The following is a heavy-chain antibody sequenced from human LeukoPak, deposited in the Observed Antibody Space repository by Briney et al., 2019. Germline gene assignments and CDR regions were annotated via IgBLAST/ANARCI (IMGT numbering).Heavy chain of an antibody. CDR1: GYTFGTSW. CDR3: ARSGGARFDY. CDR2: IYPADSDT. V-gene: IGHV5-51*01. Sequence: PGESLNISCKGSGYTFGTSWIGWVRQMPGKGLEWMGIIYPADSDTRYSPSFQGQVTISADKSITTAYLQWSSLRASDTAIYYCARSGGARFDYWGQGTLVTVSS. J-gene: IGHJ4*02. D-gene: IGHD3-16*01.